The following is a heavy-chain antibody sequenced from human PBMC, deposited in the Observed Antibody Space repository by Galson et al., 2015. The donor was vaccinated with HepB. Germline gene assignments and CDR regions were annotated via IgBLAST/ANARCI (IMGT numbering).Heavy chain of an antibody. Sequence: SLRLSCAASGFNFSGPAIHWVRQPFGRGLQWVGRIRSKTWNYATAYSSSLAGRFILSRDDLKNMTYLQINSLKTEDTAVYYCVRRLKLGSDYVMDVWGQGTPVTVSS. D-gene: IGHD2-15*01. J-gene: IGHJ6*02. CDR1: GFNFSGPA. V-gene: IGHV3-73*01. CDR3: VRRLKLGSDYVMDV. CDR2: IRSKTWNYAT.